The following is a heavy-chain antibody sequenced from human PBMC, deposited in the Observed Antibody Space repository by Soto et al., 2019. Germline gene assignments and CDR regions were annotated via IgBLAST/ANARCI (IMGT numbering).Heavy chain of an antibody. CDR1: EFPFSNYE. J-gene: IGHJ4*02. CDR2: ISYTGSTI. D-gene: IGHD3-22*01. Sequence: GGSLGLACVCSEFPFSNYEMNWFRQSPGKGLEWVSYISYTGSTIYYADSVRGRFTISRDNSKNSLYLQMNSLRAEDTAVYYCARGLRNYYDRSGLHYWGQGTLVNVSS. V-gene: IGHV3-48*03. CDR3: ARGLRNYYDRSGLHY.